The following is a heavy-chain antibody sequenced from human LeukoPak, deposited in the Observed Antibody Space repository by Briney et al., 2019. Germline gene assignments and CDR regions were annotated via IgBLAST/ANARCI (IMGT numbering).Heavy chain of an antibody. CDR3: ARGQSGFLDY. CDR1: GFTFSRYW. J-gene: IGHJ4*02. D-gene: IGHD3-22*01. Sequence: EGSLRLSCAASGFTFSRYWMSWVRQAPGKGLEWVANINQDGSEEYYVDSVKGRFTISRGDAKNSLYLQMNSLRAEDTAVYYCARGQSGFLDYWGQGTLVTVSS. CDR2: INQDGSEE. V-gene: IGHV3-7*04.